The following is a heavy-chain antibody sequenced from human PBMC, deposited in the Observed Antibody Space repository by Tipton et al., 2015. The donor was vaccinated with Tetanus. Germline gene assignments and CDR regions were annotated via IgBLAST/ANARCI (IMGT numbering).Heavy chain of an antibody. J-gene: IGHJ2*01. V-gene: IGHV4-59*01. Sequence: TLSLTCTVSGGSISSYYWSWIRQPPGKGLEWIGYIYYSGSTNYNPSLKSRVTISVDTSKNQFSLKLSSVTAADTAVYYCASSSGSHSYWYFDLWGRGTLVTVSS. CDR3: ASSSGSHSYWYFDL. CDR2: IYYSGST. CDR1: GGSISSYY. D-gene: IGHD3-10*01.